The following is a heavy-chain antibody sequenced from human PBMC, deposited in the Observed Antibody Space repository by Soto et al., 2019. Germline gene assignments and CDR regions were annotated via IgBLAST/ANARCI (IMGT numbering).Heavy chain of an antibody. J-gene: IGHJ4*02. Sequence: GIRRVSCAVSGFSFSSYAMSWVRQAPGKGLEWVSAISGSGGSTYYADSVKGRFTISRDNSKNTLYLQMNSLRAEDTAVYYCAKGEYSSACFDYWGQGTLVTVSS. CDR2: ISGSGGST. CDR3: AKGEYSSACFDY. D-gene: IGHD6-6*01. V-gene: IGHV3-23*01. CDR1: GFSFSSYA.